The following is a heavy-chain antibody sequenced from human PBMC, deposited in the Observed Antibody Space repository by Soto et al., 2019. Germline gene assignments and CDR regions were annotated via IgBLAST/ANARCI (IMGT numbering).Heavy chain of an antibody. Sequence: GGSLRLSCTASGFTFGDYAMSWFRQAPGKGLEWVGFIRSKAYGGTTEYAASVKGRFTISRDDSKSIAYLQMNSLKTEDTAVYYCTRAASGSAYYFDYWGQGTLVTVSS. V-gene: IGHV3-49*03. CDR3: TRAASGSAYYFDY. J-gene: IGHJ4*02. CDR1: GFTFGDYA. CDR2: IRSKAYGGTT. D-gene: IGHD3-22*01.